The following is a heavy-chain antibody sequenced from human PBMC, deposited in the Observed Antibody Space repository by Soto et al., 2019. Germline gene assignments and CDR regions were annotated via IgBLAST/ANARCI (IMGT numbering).Heavy chain of an antibody. D-gene: IGHD5-18*01. CDR2: IYYSGST. CDR1: GGSIINGGYY. J-gene: IGHJ6*02. V-gene: IGHV4-31*03. Sequence: SETLSLTCTVAGGSIINGGYYWSWIRQHPGKGLEWIGYIYYSGSTYYNPSLKSRVTISVDTSKNQFSLKLRSVTAADTAVYYCANGVYSFMDVWGQGTTVTVSS. CDR3: ANGVYSFMDV.